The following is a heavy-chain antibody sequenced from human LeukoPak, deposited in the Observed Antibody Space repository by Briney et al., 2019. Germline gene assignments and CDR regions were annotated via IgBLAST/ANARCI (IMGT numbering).Heavy chain of an antibody. V-gene: IGHV3-23*01. Sequence: PGGSLRLSCAASGFTFSSYAMSWVRQAPGKGLEWVSAISGSGGSTYYADSVKGRFTISKDNAKNSLYLQMNSLRGEDTAVYYCARGLHSSGYYYVYYYYGMDVWGQGTTVTVSS. CDR2: ISGSGGST. D-gene: IGHD3-22*01. J-gene: IGHJ6*02. CDR1: GFTFSSYA. CDR3: ARGLHSSGYYYVYYYYGMDV.